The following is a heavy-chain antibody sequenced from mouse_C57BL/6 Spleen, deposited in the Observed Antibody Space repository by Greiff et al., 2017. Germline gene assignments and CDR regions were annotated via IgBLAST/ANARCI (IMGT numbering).Heavy chain of an antibody. J-gene: IGHJ4*01. V-gene: IGHV1-15*01. CDR1: GYTFTDYE. CDR3: TRNDYDGTTLYYYAMDY. D-gene: IGHD2-4*01. Sequence: QVQLQQSGAELVRPGASVTLSCKASGYTFTDYEMHWVKQTPVHGLEWIGAIDPETGGTAYNQKFKGKAILTADKSSSTAYMELRSLTSEDSAVYYCTRNDYDGTTLYYYAMDYWGQGTSVTVSS. CDR2: IDPETGGT.